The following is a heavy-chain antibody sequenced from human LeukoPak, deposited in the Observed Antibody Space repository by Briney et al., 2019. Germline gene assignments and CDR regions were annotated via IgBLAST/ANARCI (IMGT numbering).Heavy chain of an antibody. V-gene: IGHV3-30*18. J-gene: IGHJ5*02. CDR2: ISYDGSSK. D-gene: IGHD6-13*01. Sequence: GGSLRLSCAASGFTFSSYGMHWVRQAPGKGLEWVAVISYDGSSKYYADSVKGRFTVSRDNSKNTLYLQMNSLRAEDTAVYYCAKDPGSIAAAGLAWGQGTLVTVSS. CDR3: AKDPGSIAAAGLA. CDR1: GFTFSSYG.